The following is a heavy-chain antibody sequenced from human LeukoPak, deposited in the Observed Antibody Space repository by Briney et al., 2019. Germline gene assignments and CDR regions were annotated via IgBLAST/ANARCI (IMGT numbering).Heavy chain of an antibody. Sequence: GGSLRLSCAASGFTFSSYAMSWVRQAPGKGLEWVSAISGRGGSTYYADSVKGRFTISRDNSKNTLYLQMNSLRAEDTAVYYCAKRVSSWYSELDYWGQGTLVTVSS. CDR2: ISGRGGST. D-gene: IGHD6-13*01. V-gene: IGHV3-23*01. CDR1: GFTFSSYA. CDR3: AKRVSSWYSELDY. J-gene: IGHJ4*02.